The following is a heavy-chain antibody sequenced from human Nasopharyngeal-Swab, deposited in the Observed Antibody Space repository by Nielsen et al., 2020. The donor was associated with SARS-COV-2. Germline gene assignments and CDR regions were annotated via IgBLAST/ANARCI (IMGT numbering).Heavy chain of an antibody. CDR3: ARGPSVPYSNTTHYYYYGMDV. Sequence: ASVKVSCKASGYTFTSYDINWVRQATGQGLEWMGWMNHNSGNTGYAQKFQGRVTMTRNTSISTAYMELSSLRSEDTAVYYCARGPSVPYSNTTHYYYYGMDVWGQGTTVTVSS. J-gene: IGHJ6*02. CDR1: GYTFTSYD. D-gene: IGHD6-13*01. V-gene: IGHV1-8*01. CDR2: MNHNSGNT.